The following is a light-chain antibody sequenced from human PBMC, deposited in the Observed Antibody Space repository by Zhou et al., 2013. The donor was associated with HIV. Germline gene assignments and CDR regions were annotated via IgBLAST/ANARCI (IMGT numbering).Light chain of an antibody. CDR1: QSVGKY. J-gene: IGKJ1*01. CDR3: QQRSNWRT. CDR2: DVS. Sequence: DIVLTQSPGTLSVSPGERATLSCSASQSVGKYLAWYQHKPGQAPRLLIYDVSDRATGTPVRFSGSGSGTDFTLTISSLEPEDFAIYYCQQRSNWRTFGQGTKVEIK. V-gene: IGKV3-11*01.